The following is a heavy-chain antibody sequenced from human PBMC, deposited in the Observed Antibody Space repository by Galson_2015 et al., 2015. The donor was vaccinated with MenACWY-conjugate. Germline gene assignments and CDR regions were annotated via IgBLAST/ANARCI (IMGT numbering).Heavy chain of an antibody. CDR3: TRYCTSHFCYHPLIY. Sequence: SVKVSCKASGDTFTSSVITWVRQSPGQGLEWVGSVIPVLGTVKYAHKFQGRVMITADKSTTTAYMELRSLRSDDTAVYYCTRYCTSHFCYHPLIYWGQGTLVTVSS. CDR2: VIPVLGTV. D-gene: IGHD2-8*01. J-gene: IGHJ4*02. CDR1: GDTFTSSV. V-gene: IGHV1-69*04.